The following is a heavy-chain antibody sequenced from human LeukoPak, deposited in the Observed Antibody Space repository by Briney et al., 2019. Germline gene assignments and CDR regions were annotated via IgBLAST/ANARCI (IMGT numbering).Heavy chain of an antibody. CDR2: IYPGDSDT. V-gene: IGHV5-51*01. CDR1: GYSFTSYW. CDR3: ARRYSSSAGASDAFDI. Sequence: GESLKISCKGSGYSFTSYWIGWVRQMPGKGLEWMGIIYPGDSDTRYSPSSQGQVTISADKSISTAYLQWSSLKASDTAMYYCARRYSSSAGASDAFDIWGQGTMVTVSS. D-gene: IGHD6-6*01. J-gene: IGHJ3*02.